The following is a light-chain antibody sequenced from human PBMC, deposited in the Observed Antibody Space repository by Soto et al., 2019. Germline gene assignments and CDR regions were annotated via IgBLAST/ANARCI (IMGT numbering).Light chain of an antibody. CDR1: SSDVGANNY. J-gene: IGLJ2*01. Sequence: QSVLTQPASVSGSPGQPITISCTGTSSDVGANNYVSWYQHHPGKAPKLLIYDVSNRPSGVSSRFSGSKSGNTASLTISGLQAEDEADYSCSSYIGSITLLVFCGGTKLTVL. CDR2: DVS. CDR3: SSYIGSITLLV. V-gene: IGLV2-14*01.